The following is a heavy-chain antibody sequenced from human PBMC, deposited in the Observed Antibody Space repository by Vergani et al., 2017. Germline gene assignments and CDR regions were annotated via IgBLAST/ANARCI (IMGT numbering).Heavy chain of an antibody. CDR1: GYTFTSYG. V-gene: IGHV1-69*13. CDR3: AREGYSGSYYAR. D-gene: IGHD1-26*01. J-gene: IGHJ4*02. Sequence: QVQLVQSGAEVKKPGASVKVSCKASGYTFTSYGISWVRQAPGQGLEWMGGIIPIFGTANYAQKFQGRVTITADESTSTAYMEPSSLRSEDTAVYYCAREGYSGSYYARWGQGTLVTVSS. CDR2: IIPIFGTA.